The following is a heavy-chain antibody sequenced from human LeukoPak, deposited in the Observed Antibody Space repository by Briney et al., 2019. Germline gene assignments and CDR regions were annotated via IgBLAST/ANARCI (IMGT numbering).Heavy chain of an antibody. V-gene: IGHV3-23*01. J-gene: IGHJ4*02. CDR2: IGGLGGST. Sequence: GGSLRLSCAASGFTFSSHAMGWVRQAPGKGLEWVSGIGGLGGSTYYAGSVKGRFTISRDNSQNTLYLHMNSLRADDTAVYYCARAPQLAYFDYWGQGTLVTVSS. CDR1: GFTFSSHA. CDR3: ARAPQLAYFDY.